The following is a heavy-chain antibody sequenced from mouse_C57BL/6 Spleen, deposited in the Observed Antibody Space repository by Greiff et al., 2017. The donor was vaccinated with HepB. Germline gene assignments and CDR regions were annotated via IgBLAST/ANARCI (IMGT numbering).Heavy chain of an antibody. J-gene: IGHJ1*03. CDR1: GFTFTDYY. D-gene: IGHD1-1*01. CDR3: ARYATVVAEWYFDV. Sequence: DVKLQESGGGLVQPGGSLSLSCAASGFTFTDYYMSWVRQPPGKALEWLGFIRNKANGYTTEYSASVKGRFTISRDNSQSILYLQMNALRAEDSATYYCARYATVVAEWYFDVWGTGTTVTVSS. CDR2: IRNKANGYTT. V-gene: IGHV7-3*01.